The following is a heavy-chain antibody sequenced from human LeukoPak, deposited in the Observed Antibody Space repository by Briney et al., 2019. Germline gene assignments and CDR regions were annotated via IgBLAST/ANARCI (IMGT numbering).Heavy chain of an antibody. Sequence: GGSLRLSCAASGFTFDDYAMHWVRQAPGKGLEWVSGISWNSGSIGYADSVKGRFTISRDNAKNSLYLQMNSLRAEDTALYYCAKGPYSSGWHFFDYWGQGTLVTVSS. CDR3: AKGPYSSGWHFFDY. CDR1: GFTFDDYA. CDR2: ISWNSGSI. D-gene: IGHD6-19*01. J-gene: IGHJ4*02. V-gene: IGHV3-9*01.